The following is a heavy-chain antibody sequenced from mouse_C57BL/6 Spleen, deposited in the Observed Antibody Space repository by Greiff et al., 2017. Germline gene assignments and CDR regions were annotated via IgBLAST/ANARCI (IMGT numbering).Heavy chain of an antibody. CDR1: GYTFTSYG. Sequence: VKLQQSGAELARPGASVKLSCKASGYTFTSYGISWVKQRTGQGLEWIGEIYPRSGNTYYNEKFKGKATLTADKSSSTAYMELRSLTSEDSAVYFCARFGTSAMDYWGQGTSVTVSS. J-gene: IGHJ4*01. V-gene: IGHV1-81*01. CDR2: IYPRSGNT. CDR3: ARFGTSAMDY. D-gene: IGHD4-1*01.